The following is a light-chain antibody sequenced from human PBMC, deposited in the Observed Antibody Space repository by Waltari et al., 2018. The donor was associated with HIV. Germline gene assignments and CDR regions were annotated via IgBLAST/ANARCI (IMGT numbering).Light chain of an antibody. V-gene: IGLV2-11*01. CDR2: DVS. Sequence: QSALTQPRSVSGSPGQSISISCSGSSGDIGSFNYVSWYQQHQNKAPQLIIYDVSERPSGVPHRFSGSKSGNTATLTISGSQAEDEAEYFCCSFAGSSNFVIFGGGTKLAVL. J-gene: IGLJ2*01. CDR1: SGDIGSFNY. CDR3: CSFAGSSNFVI.